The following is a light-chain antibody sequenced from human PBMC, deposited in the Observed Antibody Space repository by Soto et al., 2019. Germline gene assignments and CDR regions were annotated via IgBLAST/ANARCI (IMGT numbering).Light chain of an antibody. CDR3: QQRNSTPPT. CDR2: DTS. Sequence: EIEMTESPSSLSASVGDRATISCRASQSVRNYLGWYQQKPGQAPKLLIYDTSNMQRGIPSRFSASGSGTDFTLTISSLQPEDFATYYCQQRNSTPPTFGGGTKVDIK. CDR1: QSVRNY. V-gene: IGKV1-39*01. J-gene: IGKJ4*02.